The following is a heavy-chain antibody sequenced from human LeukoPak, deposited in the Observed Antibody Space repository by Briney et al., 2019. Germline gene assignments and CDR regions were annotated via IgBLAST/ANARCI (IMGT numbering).Heavy chain of an antibody. D-gene: IGHD3-9*01. CDR2: IIPIFGTA. CDR1: GGTFSSYA. V-gene: IGHV1-69*05. CDR3: ARDRGYDILTGYSYYYYMDV. Sequence: GSSVKVSCKASGGTFSSYAISWVRQAPGQGLEWMGGIIPIFGTANYAQKLQGRVTMTTDTSTSTAYMELRSLRSDDTAVYYCARDRGYDILTGYSYYYYMDVWGKGTTVTISS. J-gene: IGHJ6*03.